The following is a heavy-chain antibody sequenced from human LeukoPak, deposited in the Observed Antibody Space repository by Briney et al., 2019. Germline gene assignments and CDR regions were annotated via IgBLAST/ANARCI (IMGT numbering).Heavy chain of an antibody. CDR1: GYTFTSYY. Sequence: GASVKVSCKASGYTFTSYYMHWVRQAPGQGLEWMGIINPSGGSTSYAQKFQGRVTMTRDMSTSTVYMELSSLRSDDTAVYYCARVGVGGMVGGYVYFDYWGQGTLVTVSS. CDR2: INPSGGST. J-gene: IGHJ4*02. V-gene: IGHV1-46*01. D-gene: IGHD5-12*01. CDR3: ARVGVGGMVGGYVYFDY.